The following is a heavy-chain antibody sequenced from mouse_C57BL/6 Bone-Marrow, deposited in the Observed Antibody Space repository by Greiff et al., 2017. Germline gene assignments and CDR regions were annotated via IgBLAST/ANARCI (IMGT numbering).Heavy chain of an antibody. J-gene: IGHJ3*01. CDR2: IDPENGDT. V-gene: IGHV14-4*01. CDR3: TGFAY. Sequence: VTLKVCGAELVRPGASVKLSCTASGFNIKDDYMHWVKQRPEQGLEWIGWIDPENGDTEYASKFQGKATITADTSSNTAYLQLSSLTSEDTAVYYCTGFAYWGQGTLVTVSA. CDR1: GFNIKDDY.